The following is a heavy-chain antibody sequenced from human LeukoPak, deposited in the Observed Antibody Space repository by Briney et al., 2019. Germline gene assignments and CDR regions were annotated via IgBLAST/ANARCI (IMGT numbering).Heavy chain of an antibody. CDR3: TRGLSYYYGMDA. V-gene: IGHV1-69*04. J-gene: IGHJ6*02. CDR2: IIPILGIV. Sequence: GASVNLSCKPSGGTFTTYAISSVRQSPRQGRECMGRIIPILGIVNYVHKFQGRMTITADKSTSTAYIVFSNLRSDDTGEYPCTRGLSYYYGMDAGGQGTTVTVSS. CDR1: GGTFTTYA.